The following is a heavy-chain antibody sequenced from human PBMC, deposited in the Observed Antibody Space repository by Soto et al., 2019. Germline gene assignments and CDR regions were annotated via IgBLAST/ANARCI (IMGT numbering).Heavy chain of an antibody. D-gene: IGHD4-17*01. CDR2: ISSNGGST. Sequence: PGGSLRLSCAASGFTFSSYAMHWVRQAPGKGLEYVSAISSNGGSTYYANSVKGRFTISRDNSKNTLYLQMGSLRAEDMAVYYCARYYGDYRYFDYWGQGTLVTVSS. CDR3: ARYYGDYRYFDY. J-gene: IGHJ4*02. V-gene: IGHV3-64*01. CDR1: GFTFSSYA.